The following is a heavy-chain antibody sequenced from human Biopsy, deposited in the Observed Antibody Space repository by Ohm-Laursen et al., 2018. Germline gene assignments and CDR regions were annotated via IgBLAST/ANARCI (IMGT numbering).Heavy chain of an antibody. CDR1: GYSISSDYR. D-gene: IGHD6-19*01. CDR2: IFKDGNT. J-gene: IGHJ4*02. V-gene: IGHV4-38-2*01. CDR3: ARVGSGWAPFDK. Sequence: TLSLTCVVSGYSISSDYRWGWIRQAPGKTLEWLGNIFKDGNTHYNPSLRSRLIISIDTSKNQFSLMMTSVSGADTAVYFCARVGSGWAPFDKWGQGTLVIVSS.